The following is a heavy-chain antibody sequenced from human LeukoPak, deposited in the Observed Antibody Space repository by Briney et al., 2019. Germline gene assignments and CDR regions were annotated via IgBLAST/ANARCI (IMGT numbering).Heavy chain of an antibody. CDR2: INPSGGST. J-gene: IGHJ4*02. CDR1: GYTFTGYY. CDR3: ARDPSLYYDILTGPGDFDY. Sequence: ASVKVSCKASGYTFTGYYMHWVRQAPGQGLEWMGIINPSGGSTSYAQKFQGRVTMTRDTSTSTVYMELSSLRSEDTAVYYCARDPSLYYDILTGPGDFDYWGQGTLVTDSS. D-gene: IGHD3-9*01. V-gene: IGHV1-46*01.